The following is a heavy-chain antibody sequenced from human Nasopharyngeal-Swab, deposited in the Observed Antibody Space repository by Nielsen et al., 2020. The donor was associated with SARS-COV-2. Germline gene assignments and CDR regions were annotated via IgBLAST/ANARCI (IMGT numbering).Heavy chain of an antibody. CDR1: GYTLTELS. J-gene: IGHJ6*02. D-gene: IGHD3-10*01. CDR2: FDPEDGET. CDR3: ARLLWFGEPEDYYGMDV. Sequence: ASVKVSCKVSGYTLTELSMHWVRQAPGKGLEWMGGFDPEDGETIYAQKFQGRVTMTEDTSTDTAYMELRSLRSDDTAVYYCARLLWFGEPEDYYGMDVWGQGTTVTVSS. V-gene: IGHV1-24*01.